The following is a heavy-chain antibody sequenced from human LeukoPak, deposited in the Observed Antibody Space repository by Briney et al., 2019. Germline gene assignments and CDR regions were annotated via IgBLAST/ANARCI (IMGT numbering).Heavy chain of an antibody. D-gene: IGHD5-12*01. V-gene: IGHV4-59*01. CDR2: IYYSGST. CDR3: ARSGLDSRYYFGMDV. Sequence: SETLSLTCTVSGGSISSYYWSWIRQPPGGGLEWIGYIYYSGSTNYNTSLKRRGTISLDTSKSQFSPKLRSVTAADTAVYYCARSGLDSRYYFGMDVWGQGTTVTVSS. J-gene: IGHJ6*02. CDR1: GGSISSYY.